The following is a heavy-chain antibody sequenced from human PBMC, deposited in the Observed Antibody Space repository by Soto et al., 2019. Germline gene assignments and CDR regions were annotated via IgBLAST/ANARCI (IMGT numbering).Heavy chain of an antibody. CDR2: ISYDGSNK. CDR1: GFTFSSYG. V-gene: IGHV3-30*18. J-gene: IGHJ4*02. Sequence: GGSLRLSCAASGFTFSSYGMHWVRQAPGKGLEWVAVISYDGSNKYYADSVKGRFTISRDNSKNTLYLQMNSLRAEDTAVYYCAKGSPGPPFDYWRQGTLVTVSS. CDR3: AKGSPGPPFDY.